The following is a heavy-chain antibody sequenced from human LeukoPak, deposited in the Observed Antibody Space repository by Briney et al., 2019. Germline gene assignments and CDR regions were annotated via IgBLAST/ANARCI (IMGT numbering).Heavy chain of an antibody. CDR2: IYNSGST. CDR1: GASISSQY. J-gene: IGHJ4*02. V-gene: IGHV4-59*11. Sequence: SETLSLTCSVPGASISSQYWTWIRQPPGKGLEWIGYIYNSGSTNYNPSLKSRVTMSIDTSKNQFSLRLTSVTAADTAVYYCARAITIYDSSGYYHTPPIDYWGQGTLVTVSS. CDR3: ARAITIYDSSGYYHTPPIDY. D-gene: IGHD3-22*01.